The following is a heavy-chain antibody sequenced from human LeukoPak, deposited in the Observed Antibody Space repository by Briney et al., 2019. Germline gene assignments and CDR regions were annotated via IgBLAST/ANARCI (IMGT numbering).Heavy chain of an antibody. V-gene: IGHV1-2*02. Sequence: GASVKVSCKASGYIFTGQFIHWVRQAPGQGLEWMAMYNPNSGDTTFSQRFQGRVTMTRDTSISTAYMDLSRLRSDDTAVYYCARVYIAGYEIDYWGQGTLVTVSP. CDR1: GYIFTGQF. CDR2: YNPNSGDT. CDR3: ARVYIAGYEIDY. D-gene: IGHD6-13*01. J-gene: IGHJ4*02.